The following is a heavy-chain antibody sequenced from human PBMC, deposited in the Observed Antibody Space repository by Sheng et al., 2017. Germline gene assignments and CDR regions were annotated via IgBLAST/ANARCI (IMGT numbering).Heavy chain of an antibody. Sequence: EVQLVESWGGLVQPGGSLRFSCAASGFTFSSYEMNWVRQAPGKGLEWVSYISSSGSTIYYADSVKGRFTISRDNAKNSLYLQMNSLRAEDTAVYYCARGRSYYDSSGYLSPVNAFDIWGQGTMVT. CDR1: GFTFSSYE. CDR2: ISSSGSTI. CDR3: ARGRSYYDSSGYLSPVNAFDI. D-gene: IGHD3-22*01. J-gene: IGHJ3*02. V-gene: IGHV3-48*03.